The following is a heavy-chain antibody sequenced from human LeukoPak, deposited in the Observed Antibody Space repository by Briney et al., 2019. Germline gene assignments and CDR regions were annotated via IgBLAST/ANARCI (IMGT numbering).Heavy chain of an antibody. D-gene: IGHD2-21*01. CDR3: AKFLPTHIVVANYYFDY. Sequence: PGGSLRLSCAASGFTLRSYAMSWVRQAPGKGLEWVSAISGSGGSTYYADSVKGRFTISRDNSKNTLYLQMNSLRAEDTAVYYCAKFLPTHIVVANYYFDYWGQGTLVTVSS. V-gene: IGHV3-23*01. CDR2: ISGSGGST. CDR1: GFTLRSYA. J-gene: IGHJ4*02.